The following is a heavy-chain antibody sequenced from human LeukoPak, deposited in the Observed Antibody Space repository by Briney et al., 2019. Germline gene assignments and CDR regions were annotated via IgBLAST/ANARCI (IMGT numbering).Heavy chain of an antibody. V-gene: IGHV4-4*07. D-gene: IGHD6-13*01. J-gene: IGHJ5*02. CDR3: ARGWDSSSWYVSFWFDP. Sequence: SETLSLTCSVSGGSISPYYWSWIRQPAGKGLEWIGRIYASGSTNYNPSLKSRGTMSVDPSKNPFSLKLSSVTAADTAVYYCARGWDSSSWYVSFWFDPWGQGTLVTVSS. CDR2: IYASGST. CDR1: GGSISPYY.